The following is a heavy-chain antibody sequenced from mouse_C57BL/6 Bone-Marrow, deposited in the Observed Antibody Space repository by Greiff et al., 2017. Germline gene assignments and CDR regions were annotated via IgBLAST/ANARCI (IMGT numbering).Heavy chain of an antibody. Sequence: EVKLMESGGGLVQPGESLKLSCESNEYEFPSHDMSWVRKTPEKRLELVAAINSDVGSTYYPDTMERRFIISRDNTKKTLYLQMSSLSSEDTALYYCARRGDYGEFAYWGQGTLVTVSA. CDR2: INSDVGST. J-gene: IGHJ3*01. D-gene: IGHD1-1*01. CDR1: EYEFPSHD. CDR3: ARRGDYGEFAY. V-gene: IGHV5-2*01.